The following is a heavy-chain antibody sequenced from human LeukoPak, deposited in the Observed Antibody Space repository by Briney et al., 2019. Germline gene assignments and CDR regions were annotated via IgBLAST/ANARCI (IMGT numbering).Heavy chain of an antibody. J-gene: IGHJ4*02. CDR1: GFTFSSYE. D-gene: IGHD3-22*01. CDR2: ISSGSTI. V-gene: IGHV3-48*03. Sequence: GGSLRLSYAASGFTFSSYEMNWVRQAPGKGLEWVSYISSGSTIYYADSVKGRFTISRDNAKNSLYLQMNSLRAEDTAVYYCARELGGYYDYWGQGTLVTVSS. CDR3: ARELGGYYDY.